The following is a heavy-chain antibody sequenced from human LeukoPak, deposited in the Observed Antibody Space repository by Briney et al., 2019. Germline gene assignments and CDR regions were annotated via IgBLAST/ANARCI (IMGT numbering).Heavy chain of an antibody. CDR1: GFTFSSYA. V-gene: IGHV3-23*01. Sequence: GGSLRLSCAASGFTFSSYAMSWVRQAPGKGLGWVSAISGSGGSTYYADSVKGRFTISRDNSKNTLYLQMNSLRAEDTAVYYCAKKPGGSGSYSDYWGQGTLVTVSS. D-gene: IGHD3-10*01. J-gene: IGHJ4*02. CDR3: AKKPGGSGSYSDY. CDR2: ISGSGGST.